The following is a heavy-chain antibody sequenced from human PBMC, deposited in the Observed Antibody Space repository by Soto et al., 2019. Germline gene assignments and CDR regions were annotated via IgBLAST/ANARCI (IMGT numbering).Heavy chain of an antibody. CDR3: TRYIVVVPAAIHDYYYYMDV. CDR1: GFTFGDYA. V-gene: IGHV3-49*04. Sequence: GGSLRLSCTASGFTFGDYAMSWVRQAPGKGLEWVGFIRSKAYGGTTEYAASVKGRFTISRDDSKSIAYLQMNSLKTEDTAVYYCTRYIVVVPAAIHDYYYYMDVWGKGTTVTVSS. J-gene: IGHJ6*03. D-gene: IGHD2-2*02. CDR2: IRSKAYGGTT.